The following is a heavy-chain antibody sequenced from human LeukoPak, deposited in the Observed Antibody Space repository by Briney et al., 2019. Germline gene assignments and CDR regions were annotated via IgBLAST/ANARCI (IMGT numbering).Heavy chain of an antibody. CDR2: TYYSGST. CDR1: GGSVSSHY. V-gene: IGHV4-59*02. Sequence: PSETLSLTCTVSGGSVSSHYWSWIRQPPGKGLEWMGYTYYSGSTHYNPSLTSRVTISVDTSKNQFSLRLSSVTAADTAIYYCASGPFRGTGDGALDIWGQGTMVTVS. J-gene: IGHJ3*02. CDR3: ASGPFRGTGDGALDI. D-gene: IGHD1-26*01.